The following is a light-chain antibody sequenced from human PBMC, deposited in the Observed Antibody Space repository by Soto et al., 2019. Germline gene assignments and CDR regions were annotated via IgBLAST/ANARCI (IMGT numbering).Light chain of an antibody. CDR3: QQYDSLPPT. J-gene: IGKJ4*01. CDR2: DAF. CDR1: QDIKNY. Sequence: DIQMTQSPSSLSAFVGDSITITCQASQDIKNYLNWYQHKPGKAPKLLIYDAFKSDTGVPSRFSGSGTGTDFTFTISNLQPEDIATYFCQQYDSLPPTFGGGTRVDI. V-gene: IGKV1-33*01.